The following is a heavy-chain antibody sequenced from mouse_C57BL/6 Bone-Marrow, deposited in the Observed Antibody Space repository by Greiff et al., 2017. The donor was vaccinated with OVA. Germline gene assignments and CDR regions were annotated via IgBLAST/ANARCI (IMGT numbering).Heavy chain of an antibody. CDR2: IDPENGYT. J-gene: IGHJ3*01. CDR1: GFNIKDDY. Sequence: VQLKESGAELVRPGASVKLSCTASGFNIKDDYMHWVKQRPEQGLEWIGWIDPENGYTEYASKFQGKATITADTSSNTAYLQLSSLTSEDTAVYYCTTWGGWGQGTLVTVSA. CDR3: TTWGG. V-gene: IGHV14-4*01.